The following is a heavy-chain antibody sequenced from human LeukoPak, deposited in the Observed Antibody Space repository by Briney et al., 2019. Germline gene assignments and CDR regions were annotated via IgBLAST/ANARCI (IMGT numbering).Heavy chain of an antibody. Sequence: GASVKVSCKASSYIFTTYGISWVRQAPGQGLEWMGWINTYNGNTNYAQKLQGRVTMTTDTSTSTAYMDLRSLRSEDTAVYYCARELAQYGSEQNWGQGTLVTVSS. CDR1: SYIFTTYG. J-gene: IGHJ4*02. CDR2: INTYNGNT. V-gene: IGHV1-18*04. D-gene: IGHD3-10*01. CDR3: ARELAQYGSEQN.